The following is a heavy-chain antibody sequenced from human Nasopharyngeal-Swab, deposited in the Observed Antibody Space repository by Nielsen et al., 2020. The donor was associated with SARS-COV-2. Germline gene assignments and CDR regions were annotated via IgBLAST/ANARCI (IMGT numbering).Heavy chain of an antibody. Sequence: ASVKVSCKASGYTFTDYYMHWVRQAPGQGLEWMGWINPNSGGTNYAQKFQGRVTMTRDTSISTAYMELSRLRSDDTAVYYCARVGLVGARYYYGMDVWGQGTTVTVSS. CDR3: ARVGLVGARYYYGMDV. D-gene: IGHD1-26*01. CDR1: GYTFTDYY. J-gene: IGHJ6*02. V-gene: IGHV1-2*02. CDR2: INPNSGGT.